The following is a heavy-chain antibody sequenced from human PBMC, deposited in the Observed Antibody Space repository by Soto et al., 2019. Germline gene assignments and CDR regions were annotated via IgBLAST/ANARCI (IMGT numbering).Heavy chain of an antibody. CDR1: GGSISSYY. CDR2: IYTNGST. J-gene: IGHJ6*02. V-gene: IGHV4-4*07. Sequence: PSETLSLTCTVSGGSISSYYWSWIRQPAGKGLEWIGRIYTNGSTNYNPSLKSRVTMSVDTSKNQFSLKLSSVTAADTAVFYCARDSPHSTVTTYYYYYGMDVWCQGTKVT. CDR3: ARDSPHSTVTTYYYYYGMDV. D-gene: IGHD4-17*01.